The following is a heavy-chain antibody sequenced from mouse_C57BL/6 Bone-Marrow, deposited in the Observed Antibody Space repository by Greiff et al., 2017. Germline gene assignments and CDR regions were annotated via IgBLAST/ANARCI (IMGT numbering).Heavy chain of an antibody. D-gene: IGHD2-2*01. V-gene: IGHV1-50*01. CDR2: IDPSDSYT. CDR3: AIFGYNEAY. Sequence: QVQLQQPGAELVKPGASVKLSCKASGYTFTSYWMQWVKQRPGQGLEWIGEIDPSDSYTNYNQKFKGKATLTVYTSSSTAYMQLSSLTSEDSAVYYCAIFGYNEAYWGQGTLVTVSA. CDR1: GYTFTSYW. J-gene: IGHJ3*01.